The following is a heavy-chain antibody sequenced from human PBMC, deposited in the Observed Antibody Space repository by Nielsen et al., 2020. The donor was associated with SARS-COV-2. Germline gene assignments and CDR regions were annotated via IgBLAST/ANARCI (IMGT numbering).Heavy chain of an antibody. CDR1: GYTFTGYY. CDR3: ARESGYSYEGNYDY. CDR2: INPNSGGT. D-gene: IGHD5-18*01. J-gene: IGHJ4*02. V-gene: IGHV1-2*02. Sequence: ASVKVSCKASGYTFTGYYMHWVRQAPGQGLEWMGWINPNSGGTNYAQKLQGRVTMTTDTSTSTAYMELRSLRSDDTAVYYCARESGYSYEGNYDYWGQGTLVTVSS.